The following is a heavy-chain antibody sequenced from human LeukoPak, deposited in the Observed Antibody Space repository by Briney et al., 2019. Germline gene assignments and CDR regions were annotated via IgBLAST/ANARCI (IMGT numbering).Heavy chain of an antibody. V-gene: IGHV4-59*08. D-gene: IGHD3-22*01. CDR3: ARHDTYDSSGYYPLDC. Sequence: SETQSLTCTVSGGSISGYYWSWIRQPPGKGLEWIGYIYYSGATNYNPSLKSRVTISVDTSKNQFSLKLSSVTAADTAVYYCARHDTYDSSGYYPLDCWGQGTLVTVSS. CDR1: GGSISGYY. CDR2: IYYSGAT. J-gene: IGHJ4*02.